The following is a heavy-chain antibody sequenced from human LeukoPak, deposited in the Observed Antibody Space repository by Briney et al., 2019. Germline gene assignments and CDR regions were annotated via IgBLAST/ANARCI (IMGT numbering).Heavy chain of an antibody. V-gene: IGHV1-46*01. Sequence: GASVKVSCKASGYTFTSYYMHWVRQAPGQGLEWMGIINPSGGSTRYAQMFQDRVTMTRDTATSTVYMELSSLTSEDTAVYYCARDYCTSTSCYNRFDYWGQGTLVTVSS. CDR3: ARDYCTSTSCYNRFDY. CDR1: GYTFTSYY. D-gene: IGHD2-2*02. CDR2: INPSGGST. J-gene: IGHJ4*02.